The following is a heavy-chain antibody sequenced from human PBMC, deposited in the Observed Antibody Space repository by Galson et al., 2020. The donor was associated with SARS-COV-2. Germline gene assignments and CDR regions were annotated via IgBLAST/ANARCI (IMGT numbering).Heavy chain of an antibody. Sequence: SGPTLVNPTHTLTLTRTFSGSPLSTSGMRVAWIRQPPVKAREWLARLGWGDDKFYSTSLKTRLTISKDTSKSQVVLTMTNMDPVNTATYYCARTSSGGLGYYFDYWGQGTLVTVSS. CDR1: GSPLSTSGMR. J-gene: IGHJ4*02. D-gene: IGHD1-26*01. CDR3: ARTSSGGLGYYFDY. CDR2: LGWGDDK. V-gene: IGHV2-70*04.